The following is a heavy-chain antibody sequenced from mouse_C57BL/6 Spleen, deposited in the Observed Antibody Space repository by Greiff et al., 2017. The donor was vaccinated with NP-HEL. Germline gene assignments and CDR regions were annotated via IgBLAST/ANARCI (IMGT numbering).Heavy chain of an antibody. CDR2: IDPETGGT. CDR3: TRGLLFAY. V-gene: IGHV1-15*01. J-gene: IGHJ3*01. Sequence: VQLQQSGAELVRPGASVTLSCKASGYTFTDYEMHWVKQTPVHGLEWIGAIDPETGGTAYNQKFKGKAILTADKSSSTAYMELRSLTSEDSAVYYCTRGLLFAYWGQGTLVTVSA. D-gene: IGHD3-1*01. CDR1: GYTFTDYE.